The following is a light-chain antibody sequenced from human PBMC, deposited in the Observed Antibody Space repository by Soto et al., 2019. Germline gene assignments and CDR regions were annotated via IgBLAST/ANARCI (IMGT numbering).Light chain of an antibody. Sequence: QSVLAQPPSVSAAPGQKVTTSCSGSSSNIGNNYVSWYQQLPGTAPKLLIYENNKRPSGIPDRFSGSKSGTSATLGITGLQTGDEADYYCGTWDSSLSAGGVFGTGTKVTVL. V-gene: IGLV1-51*02. CDR3: GTWDSSLSAGGV. J-gene: IGLJ1*01. CDR1: SSNIGNNY. CDR2: ENN.